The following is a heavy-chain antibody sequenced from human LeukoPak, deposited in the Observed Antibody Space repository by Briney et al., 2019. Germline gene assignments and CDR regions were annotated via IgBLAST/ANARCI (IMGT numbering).Heavy chain of an antibody. V-gene: IGHV4-59*01. CDR3: ARGSRELYYFDY. Sequence: SETLSLTCTVSGGSISSYYWSWIRHPPGKGLEWIGYIYYSGSTKYNPSLKSRVTISVDASKTQFSLKLNSVTAADTAVYYCARGSRELYYFDYWSQGTLVTVSS. D-gene: IGHD1-7*01. CDR1: GGSISSYY. J-gene: IGHJ4*02. CDR2: IYYSGST.